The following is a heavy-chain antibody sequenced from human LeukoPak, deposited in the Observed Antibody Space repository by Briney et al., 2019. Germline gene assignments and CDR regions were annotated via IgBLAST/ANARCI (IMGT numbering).Heavy chain of an antibody. CDR2: ISSNGGST. CDR1: GFTFSNYA. J-gene: IGHJ4*02. Sequence: GGSLRLSCAASGFTFSNYAMHWVRQAPGKGLEYVSAISSNGGSTYYANSVKGRFTISRDNSKNTLYLQMGSLRAEDMAVYYCARSPTSGYSYVYFDYWGQGTLVTVSS. D-gene: IGHD5-18*01. CDR3: ARSPTSGYSYVYFDY. V-gene: IGHV3-64*01.